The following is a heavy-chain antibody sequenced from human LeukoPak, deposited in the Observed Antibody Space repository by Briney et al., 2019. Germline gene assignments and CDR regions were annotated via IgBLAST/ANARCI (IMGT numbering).Heavy chain of an antibody. J-gene: IGHJ6*03. D-gene: IGHD6-13*01. CDR1: GYTFTGYY. Sequence: GSVKVSCKASGYTFTGYYMHWVRQAPGQGLEWMGWISAYNGNTNYAQKLQGRVTMTTDTSTSTAYMELRSLRSDDTAVYYCARDLALSSWYWNYMDVWGKGTTVTVSS. CDR3: ARDLALSSWYWNYMDV. V-gene: IGHV1-18*04. CDR2: ISAYNGNT.